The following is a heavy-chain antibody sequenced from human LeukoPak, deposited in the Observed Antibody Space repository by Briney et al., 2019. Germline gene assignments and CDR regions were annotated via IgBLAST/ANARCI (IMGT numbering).Heavy chain of an antibody. D-gene: IGHD3-10*01. V-gene: IGHV3-23*01. J-gene: IGHJ4*02. Sequence: PGGSLRLSCAAPGSAFKNYAMTWVRQAPGKGLEWVSTISGSGGSTYSAGSVKARFTISRDNYKNTLYLQMNSLRADDTAVYYCAKDGLAGSWFGDLSTDYWGQGTLVTVSS. CDR2: ISGSGGST. CDR3: AKDGLAGSWFGDLSTDY. CDR1: GSAFKNYA.